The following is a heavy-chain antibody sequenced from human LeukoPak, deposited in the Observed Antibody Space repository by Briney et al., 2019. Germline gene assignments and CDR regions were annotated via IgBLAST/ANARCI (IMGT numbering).Heavy chain of an antibody. D-gene: IGHD5-18*01. CDR3: ARQRWIQLWYFDY. CDR1: GFTVSGNY. CDR2: IKQDGSEK. J-gene: IGHJ4*02. V-gene: IGHV3-7*05. Sequence: GGPLRLSCAASGFTVSGNYMSWVPQAPGEGLEWVANIKQDGSEKHYVDSVKGRFTISRDNARNSLYLQMNSLRAEDTAVYYCARQRWIQLWYFDYWGQGTLVTVSS.